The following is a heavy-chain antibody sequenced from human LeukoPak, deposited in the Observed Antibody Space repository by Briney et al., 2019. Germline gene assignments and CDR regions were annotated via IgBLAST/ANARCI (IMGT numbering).Heavy chain of an antibody. CDR3: ARESSEAFDY. CDR2: IGGSGTSI. CDR1: GFTFSSYG. Sequence: GGSLRLSCAASGFTFSSYGMHWVRQAPGKGLEWVSSIGGSGTSIYYAGSVKGRFIISSDNAKNSLFLQMNSLKPEDTAVYYCARESSEAFDYWGQGTLVTVSS. J-gene: IGHJ4*02. V-gene: IGHV3-21*01.